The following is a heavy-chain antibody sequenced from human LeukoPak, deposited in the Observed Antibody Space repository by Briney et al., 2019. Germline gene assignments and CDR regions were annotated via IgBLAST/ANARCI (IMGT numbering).Heavy chain of an antibody. CDR1: GFTFSNYW. J-gene: IGHJ6*03. CDR2: IKQDGSEK. V-gene: IGHV3-7*01. CDR3: GGSYYYYYMDV. D-gene: IGHD1-26*01. Sequence: GGSLRLSCAASGFTFSNYWMSWVRQAPGEGLEWVANIKQDGSEKYYVDSVKGRFTISRDNAKNSLYLQMNSLRAEDTAVYYCGGSYYYYYMDVWGKGTTVIVSS.